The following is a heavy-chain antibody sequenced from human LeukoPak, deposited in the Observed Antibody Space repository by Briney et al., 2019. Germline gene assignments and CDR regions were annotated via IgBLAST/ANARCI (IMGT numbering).Heavy chain of an antibody. Sequence: GRSLRLSCAASGFTFSSYGMHWVRQAPGKGLEWVAVIWYGGSNKYYADSVKGRFTISRDNSKNTLYLQMNSLRADDTAVYYCLKKGQNEDYGKPDWGQGTLVTVSS. CDR1: GFTFSSYG. CDR2: IWYGGSNK. CDR3: LKKGQNEDYGKPD. D-gene: IGHD4-17*01. J-gene: IGHJ4*02. V-gene: IGHV3-33*06.